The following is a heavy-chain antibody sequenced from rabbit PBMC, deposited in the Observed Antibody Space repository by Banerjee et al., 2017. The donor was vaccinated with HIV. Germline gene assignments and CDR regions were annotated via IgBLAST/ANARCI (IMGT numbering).Heavy chain of an antibody. CDR3: AREEYVGYGYANL. V-gene: IGHV1S7*01. CDR2: IDPVFGST. J-gene: IGHJ4*01. D-gene: IGHD6-1*01. Sequence: QLKESGGGLVQPGGSLKLSCKASGFDFSTYYMSWVRQAPGKGLEWIGYIDPVFGSTYYASWVNGRFTISSHNAQNTLYLQLNSLTAADTATYFCAREEYVGYGYANLWGQGTLVTVS. CDR1: GFDFSTYY.